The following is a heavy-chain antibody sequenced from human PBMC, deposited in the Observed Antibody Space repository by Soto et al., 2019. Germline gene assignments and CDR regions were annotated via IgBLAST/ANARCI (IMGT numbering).Heavy chain of an antibody. CDR2: IGDGGGNT. CDR3: AKHAEYQLVSWFDP. V-gene: IGHV3-23*01. D-gene: IGHD2-2*01. J-gene: IGHJ5*02. Sequence: EVQLLASGGGLVQRGGLRRFCGASSGFCCSTYTMSWVRQPPEKGLEWVSGIGDGGGNTYYADSVRGRFTISRDNSKDTLYLQITSLRAEDTAFYYCAKHAEYQLVSWFDPWGQGTLVTVSS. CDR1: GFCCSTYT.